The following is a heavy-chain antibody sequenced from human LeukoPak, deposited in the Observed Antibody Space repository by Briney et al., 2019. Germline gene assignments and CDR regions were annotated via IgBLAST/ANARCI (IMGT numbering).Heavy chain of an antibody. J-gene: IGHJ5*02. Sequence: SETLSLTCTVSGGSISSYYWSWIRQPPGKGLEWIGYIYYSGSTNYNPSLKSRVTISVDTSKNQFSLKLSSVTAAATAVYYCARGSVVDTIFDPWGQGTLVTVSS. V-gene: IGHV4-59*08. D-gene: IGHD5-12*01. CDR1: GGSISSYY. CDR2: IYYSGST. CDR3: ARGSVVDTIFDP.